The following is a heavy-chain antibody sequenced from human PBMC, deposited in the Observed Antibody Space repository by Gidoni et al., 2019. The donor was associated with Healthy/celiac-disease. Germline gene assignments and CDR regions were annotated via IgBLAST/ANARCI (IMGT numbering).Heavy chain of an antibody. D-gene: IGHD1-26*01. V-gene: IGHV5-10-1*03. CDR3: ARPNRVGARGFGY. Sequence: EVQLVQSGAEVKKPGESLRISCTGSGYSVTSYWISWVRQMHGKGLEWMGRIDPSDSYTNYSPSFQGHVNISADKSISTAYLQLSSRKASDTAMYYCARPNRVGARGFGYWGQGTLVTVSS. J-gene: IGHJ4*02. CDR1: GYSVTSYW. CDR2: IDPSDSYT.